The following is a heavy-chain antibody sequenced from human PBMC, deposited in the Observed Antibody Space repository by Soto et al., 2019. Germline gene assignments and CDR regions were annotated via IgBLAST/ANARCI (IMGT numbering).Heavy chain of an antibody. CDR3: ALKNYGDYVNYFDY. D-gene: IGHD4-17*01. CDR2: IYYSGST. J-gene: IGHJ4*02. Sequence: PSETLSLTCTVSGGSISSGDYYWSWIRQPPGKGLEWIGYIYYSGSTYYNPSLKSRVTISVDTSKNQFSLKLSSVTAADTAVYYCALKNYGDYVNYFDYWGQGTLVTVSS. V-gene: IGHV4-30-4*01. CDR1: GGSISSGDYY.